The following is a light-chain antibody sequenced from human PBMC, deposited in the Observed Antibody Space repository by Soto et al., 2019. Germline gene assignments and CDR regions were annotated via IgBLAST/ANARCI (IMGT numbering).Light chain of an antibody. CDR3: QQYNSYSRT. V-gene: IGKV1-33*01. CDR1: KDSSNY. Sequence: IQRTQFPPSLSASVSVRVTITCQARKDSSNYLDWYQQKPGKAPKLLIYDASNMDTGVPSRFSGSGSGTDFTFTISSLQPDDFATYYCQQYNSYSRTFGQGTKVDIK. J-gene: IGKJ1*01. CDR2: DAS.